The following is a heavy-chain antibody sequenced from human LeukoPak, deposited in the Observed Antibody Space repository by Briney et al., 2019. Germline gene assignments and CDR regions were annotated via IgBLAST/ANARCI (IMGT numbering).Heavy chain of an antibody. V-gene: IGHV3-48*04. Sequence: GGSLRLSCAASGFTFSSYSMNWVRQAPGKGLEWVSYISSSGSTIYYADSVKGRFTISRDNAKNSLYLQMNSLRAEDTAVYYCARVSYQEGVDYWGQGTLVTVSS. CDR3: ARVSYQEGVDY. CDR1: GFTFSSYS. J-gene: IGHJ4*02. D-gene: IGHD2-2*01. CDR2: ISSSGSTI.